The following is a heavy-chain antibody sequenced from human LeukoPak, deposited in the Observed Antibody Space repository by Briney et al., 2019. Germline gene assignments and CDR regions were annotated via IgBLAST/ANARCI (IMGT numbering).Heavy chain of an antibody. CDR3: ARDLISRYFDY. Sequence: GASVKVSCKASGGTFSSYAISWVRQAPGQGLEWMGRIIPILGIANYAQKFQGRVTITADKSTSTAYMELSSLRSEDTAVYYCARDLISRYFDYWGQGTLVTVSS. J-gene: IGHJ4*02. V-gene: IGHV1-69*04. CDR2: IIPILGIA. CDR1: GGTFSSYA.